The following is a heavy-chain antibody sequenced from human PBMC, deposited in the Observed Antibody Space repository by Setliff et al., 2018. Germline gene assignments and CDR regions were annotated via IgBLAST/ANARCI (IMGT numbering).Heavy chain of an antibody. D-gene: IGHD3-3*01. CDR1: GYTFTSYY. V-gene: IGHV1-46*01. CDR3: ARERMYHNFWSGYSDY. J-gene: IGHJ4*02. CDR2: INPSGGST. Sequence: ASVKVSCKASGYTFTSYYMHWVRQAPGQGLEWMGIINPSGGSTSYAQKFQGRVTMTRDTSTSTVYMELSSLRSEDTAVYYCARERMYHNFWSGYSDYWGQGTLVTVSS.